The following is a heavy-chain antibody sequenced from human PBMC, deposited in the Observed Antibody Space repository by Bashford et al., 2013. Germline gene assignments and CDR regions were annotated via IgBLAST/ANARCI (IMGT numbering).Heavy chain of an antibody. CDR3: ARTGKGGSVGMDV. J-gene: IGHJ6*02. D-gene: IGHD1-14*01. CDR2: IYYSGST. CDR1: GGSISGYY. V-gene: IGHV4-59*06. Sequence: SETLSLTCSVSGGSISGYYWSWIRQSAGKGLQWIGYIYYSGSTDFNPSLKSRVTISVDTSKNQFSLKLNSVTAADTAVYYCARTGKGGSVGMDVWGQGTTVTVSS.